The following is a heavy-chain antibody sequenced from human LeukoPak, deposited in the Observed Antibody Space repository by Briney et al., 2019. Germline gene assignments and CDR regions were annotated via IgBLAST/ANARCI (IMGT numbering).Heavy chain of an antibody. Sequence: SETLSLTCTVSGYSISSGYYWGWIRQPPGKGLEWIGTIYHSGSTYYNPSLKSRVTISVDTSKNQFSLKLTSVTAADTAMYYCANYFDYYAAFDAWGQGTMVAVSS. J-gene: IGHJ3*01. CDR3: ANYFDYYAAFDA. D-gene: IGHD3-22*01. V-gene: IGHV4-38-2*02. CDR2: IYHSGST. CDR1: GYSISSGYY.